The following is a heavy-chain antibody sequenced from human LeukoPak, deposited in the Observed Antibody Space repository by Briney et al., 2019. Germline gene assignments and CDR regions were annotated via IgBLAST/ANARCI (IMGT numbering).Heavy chain of an antibody. CDR3: ARGGYSYGPKRIDY. Sequence: PSETLSLTCSVSGGSISSGSYYWSWIRQPAGTGLEWIGRIYTSGSTNYNPSLKSRVTISVDTSKNQFSLKLSSVTAADTAVYYCARGGYSYGPKRIDYWGQGTLVTVSS. V-gene: IGHV4-61*02. CDR2: IYTSGST. J-gene: IGHJ4*02. D-gene: IGHD5-18*01. CDR1: GGSISSGSYY.